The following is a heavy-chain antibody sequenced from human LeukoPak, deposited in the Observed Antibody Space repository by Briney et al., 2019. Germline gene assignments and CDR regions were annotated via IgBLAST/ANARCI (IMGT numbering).Heavy chain of an antibody. J-gene: IGHJ4*02. CDR2: MYYRGTT. CDR3: ARWEGGSYYDFDY. Sequence: PSETLALTCSVSGGSISSSSYYWGWIRQSPGKGLEWIGGMYYRGTTYQNSSLKSRVTLSIDTSNNQFSLKLSSVTAADTAVYYCARWEGGSYYDFDYWGQGTLVTVSS. CDR1: GGSISSSSYY. V-gene: IGHV4-39*01. D-gene: IGHD1-26*01.